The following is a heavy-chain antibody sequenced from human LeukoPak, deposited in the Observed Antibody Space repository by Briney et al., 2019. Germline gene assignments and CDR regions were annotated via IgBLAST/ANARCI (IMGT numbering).Heavy chain of an antibody. J-gene: IGHJ4*02. CDR2: IYSGGST. CDR3: ARDPSDGTKAFDD. V-gene: IGHV3-66*01. Sequence: TGGSLRLSCAASGFTFSSYGMHWVRQAPGKGLEWVSVIYSGGSTYYADSVKGRFTISRDNSKNTLYLQMNSLRDEDTAVYYCARDPSDGTKAFDDWGQGTLVTVSS. CDR1: GFTFSSYG.